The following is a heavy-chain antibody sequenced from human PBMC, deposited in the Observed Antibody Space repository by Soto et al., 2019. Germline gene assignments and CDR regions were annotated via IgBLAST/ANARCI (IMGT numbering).Heavy chain of an antibody. CDR1: GDSVTNYF. D-gene: IGHD2-8*01. J-gene: IGHJ4*02. V-gene: IGHV4-59*02. Sequence: SETLSLTCTVSGDSVTNYFWSLMRQPPGKGLEWIGHMYHGGRTNYSPSLKSRVTMSLDSSRNQFSLNLSSVTAADTAVYFCARDPGYCTNGVCPIFDFWGQGLLVTVSS. CDR2: MYHGGRT. CDR3: ARDPGYCTNGVCPIFDF.